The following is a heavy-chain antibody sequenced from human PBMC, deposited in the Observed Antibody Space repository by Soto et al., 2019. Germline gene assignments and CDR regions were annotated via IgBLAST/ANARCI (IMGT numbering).Heavy chain of an antibody. J-gene: IGHJ4*02. CDR1: GFAFSSYS. CDR2: IDSGSTYI. Sequence: GGSLRLSCAASGFAFSSYSMTWVRQAPGKGLEWVSSIDSGSTYIYYEDSVEGRFTTSRDNAKNSLYLQMSSLRVDDTAVYYCTRVLWDSSSGFFDFWGQGTLVTVSS. D-gene: IGHD6-13*01. CDR3: TRVLWDSSSGFFDF. V-gene: IGHV3-21*01.